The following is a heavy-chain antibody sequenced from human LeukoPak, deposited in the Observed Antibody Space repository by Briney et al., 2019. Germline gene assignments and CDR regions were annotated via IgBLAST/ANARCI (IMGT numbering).Heavy chain of an antibody. CDR3: ARQKDVVEYFDY. D-gene: IGHD3-3*01. CDR1: GRSIGSYY. CDR2: IYYSGST. J-gene: IGHJ4*02. Sequence: SETLSLTCTVSGRSIGSYYWSWIRQPPGKGLEWIGYIYYSGSTNYNPSLKSRVTISVDTSKNQFSLKLSSVTAADTAVYYCARQKDVVEYFDYWGQGTLVTVSS. V-gene: IGHV4-59*01.